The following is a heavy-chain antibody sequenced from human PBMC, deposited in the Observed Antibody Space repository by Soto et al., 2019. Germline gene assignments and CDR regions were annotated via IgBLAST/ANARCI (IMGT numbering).Heavy chain of an antibody. D-gene: IGHD1-26*01. CDR1: GGSISTGGYY. CDR3: ATVRWELHDAVDI. CDR2: IYHSGMT. V-gene: IGHV4-31*03. Sequence: QVQLQESGPGLVKPSQTLSLTCTVSGGSISTGGYYWSWIRQHPGRGLEWIGYIYHSGMTFSNPSLQSRVAISIEASKTKFALKLSSVTAADTAVYYCATVRWELHDAVDIWGQGTMVSVSS. J-gene: IGHJ3*02.